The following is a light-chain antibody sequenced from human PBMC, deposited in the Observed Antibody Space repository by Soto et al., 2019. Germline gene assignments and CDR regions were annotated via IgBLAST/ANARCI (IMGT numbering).Light chain of an antibody. Sequence: MSQSPSTLSVSTGERATLSCRASQSVSSNLAWYQQKPGQAPRLLIYGASTRATGIPARFSGSGSGTEFTLTISSLQPDDFATYYCQHYNSYSEAFGQGTKV. V-gene: IGKV3-15*01. CDR1: QSVSSN. CDR3: QHYNSYSEA. J-gene: IGKJ1*01. CDR2: GAS.